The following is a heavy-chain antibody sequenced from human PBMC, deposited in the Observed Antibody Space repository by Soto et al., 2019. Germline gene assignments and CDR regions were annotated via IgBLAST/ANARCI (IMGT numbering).Heavy chain of an antibody. V-gene: IGHV3-23*01. CDR2: ISASGDST. J-gene: IGHJ4*02. CDR3: TGETYYFDY. D-gene: IGHD3-10*01. Sequence: GGSLRLSCAVSGFTFSNFAMGWVRQTPGKGLEWVSGISASGDSTYYVDSVKGRFTISRDNSKDMVYLQMNSLKAEDTALYYCTGETYYFDYWGQGTLVTVSS. CDR1: GFTFSNFA.